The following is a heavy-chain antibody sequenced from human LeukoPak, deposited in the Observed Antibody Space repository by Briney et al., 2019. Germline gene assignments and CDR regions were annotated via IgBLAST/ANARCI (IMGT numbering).Heavy chain of an antibody. Sequence: ASVKVSCKASGYIFTSYAMHWVRQAPGQRLEWMGWINAGNGDTEYSQKFQGRVTSTRDTSANTVYMDPRSLRSEDTAVYYCARVVTRLREGAYQYDLDVWGQGTTVTVSS. CDR1: GYIFTSYA. J-gene: IGHJ6*02. V-gene: IGHV1-3*01. D-gene: IGHD3-16*01. CDR3: ARVVTRLREGAYQYDLDV. CDR2: INAGNGDT.